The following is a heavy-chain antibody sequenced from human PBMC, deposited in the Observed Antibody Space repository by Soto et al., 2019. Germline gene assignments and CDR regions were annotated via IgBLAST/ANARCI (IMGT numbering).Heavy chain of an antibody. J-gene: IGHJ3*02. CDR1: GYTFTSYY. D-gene: IGHD4-4*01. V-gene: IGHV1-46*01. CDR2: INPTSGGT. Sequence: QVQLVQSGAEVKKPGASVKVSCKASGYTFTSYYMHWVRQAPGQGLEGMGIINPTSGGTHYAQKFQGRVNMTRDTSTSTVYMELSSLRSEDTAVYYCARGMTTVTSDAFDIWGQGTMVTVSS. CDR3: ARGMTTVTSDAFDI.